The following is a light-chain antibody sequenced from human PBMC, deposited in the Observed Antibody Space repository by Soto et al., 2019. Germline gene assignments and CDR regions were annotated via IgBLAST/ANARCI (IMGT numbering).Light chain of an antibody. Sequence: DIPMTQSLSSLSASVGDRVTITCQANQDINNSLNWYQQRPGEAPKLLSYDASILEAGVPSRFSGSGFGTTFTLTTISLQPEDFPTYYGQQFDNLPLPFGGGPRWSSN. CDR1: QDINNS. CDR2: DAS. V-gene: IGKV1-33*01. CDR3: QQFDNLPLP. J-gene: IGKJ4*01.